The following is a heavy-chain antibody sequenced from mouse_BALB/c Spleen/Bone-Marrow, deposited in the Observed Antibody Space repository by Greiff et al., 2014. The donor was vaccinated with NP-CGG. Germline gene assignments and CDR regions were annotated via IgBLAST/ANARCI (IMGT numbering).Heavy chain of an antibody. D-gene: IGHD3-2*01. V-gene: IGHV1S81*02. Sequence: QVQLQQSGAELVRPGASVKLSCKASGYTFTTYWMHWVKQRPGQGLEWIGVINPSDGRTNYSEKFKSKATLTVDKSSNTAYMQLSSLTSEDSAVYYCARRDSSGYPFDYWGQGTPLTVSS. CDR2: INPSDGRT. CDR1: GYTFTTYW. CDR3: ARRDSSGYPFDY. J-gene: IGHJ2*01.